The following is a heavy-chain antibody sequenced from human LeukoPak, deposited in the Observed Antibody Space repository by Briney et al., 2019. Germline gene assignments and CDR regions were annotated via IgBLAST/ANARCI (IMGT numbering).Heavy chain of an antibody. CDR1: GFTFDDYA. CDR3: AKVAGGGYFDL. V-gene: IGHV3-9*01. D-gene: IGHD3-16*01. Sequence: SGGSLRLSCAASGFTFDDYAMHWVRQAPGKGLEWVSGITWRSDRIGYADSVQGRFTISRDDAKKSLYLQMNSLRTDDTALHYCAKVAGGGYFDLWGRGTLVTVSS. J-gene: IGHJ2*01. CDR2: ITWRSDRI.